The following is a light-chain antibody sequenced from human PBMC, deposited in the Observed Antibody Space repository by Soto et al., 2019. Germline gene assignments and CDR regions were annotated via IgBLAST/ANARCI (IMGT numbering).Light chain of an antibody. Sequence: QSVLTQPASVSGSPGQSITISCTGTSGDIGMYNYVSWYQHHPGEAPKLLIFEVNNRPSGVSDRFSGSKSGDTASLTISGLQPEDEADYYCSSYTISSTLVFGGGTQLTVL. V-gene: IGLV2-14*01. CDR1: SGDIGMYNY. CDR2: EVN. J-gene: IGLJ3*02. CDR3: SSYTISSTLV.